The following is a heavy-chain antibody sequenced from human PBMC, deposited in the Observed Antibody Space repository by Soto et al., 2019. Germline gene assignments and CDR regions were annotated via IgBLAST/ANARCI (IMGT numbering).Heavy chain of an antibody. CDR3: ASLGRNYYNGMDV. Sequence: QVQLQESGPGLVKPSETLSLTCTVSGASIRTYFWTWIRQSAGEGLEWLGRIDPSGTTTSNPSLKRRLTMSLDTSPNQFSLTLTSVTAADTAVYFCASLGRNYYNGMDVWGQGTTVIVSS. J-gene: IGHJ6*02. CDR1: GASIRTYF. V-gene: IGHV4-4*07. CDR2: IDPSGTT.